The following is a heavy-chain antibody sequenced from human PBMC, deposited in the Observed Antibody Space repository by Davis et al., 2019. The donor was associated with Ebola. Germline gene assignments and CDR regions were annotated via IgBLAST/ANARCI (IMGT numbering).Heavy chain of an antibody. CDR1: GFTFSSYA. CDR3: ASIKYSSSWYFWFDP. V-gene: IGHV3-30*03. D-gene: IGHD6-13*01. J-gene: IGHJ5*02. Sequence: PGGSLRLSCAASGFTFSSYAMHWVRQAPGKGLEWVAVISYDGNNKYYGDSGRGRFTISRDNAKNSLYLKMNSLRAEDTAVYYCASIKYSSSWYFWFDPWGQGTLVAVSS. CDR2: ISYDGNNK.